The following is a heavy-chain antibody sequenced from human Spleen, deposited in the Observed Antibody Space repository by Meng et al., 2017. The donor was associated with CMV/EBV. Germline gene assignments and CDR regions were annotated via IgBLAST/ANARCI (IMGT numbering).Heavy chain of an antibody. J-gene: IGHJ4*02. CDR3: ARIFAGLD. CDR2: INHSEGT. D-gene: IGHD3-3*01. V-gene: IGHV4-34*01. CDR1: GGSFSGCY. Sequence: TLSLTCAVYGGSFSGCYWSWIRRPPGKRLEWIGEINHSEGTNYNPYLKSRVTISIEKSKNQFSLKLSSVTAADTAVYYCARIFAGLDWSQGTLVTVSS.